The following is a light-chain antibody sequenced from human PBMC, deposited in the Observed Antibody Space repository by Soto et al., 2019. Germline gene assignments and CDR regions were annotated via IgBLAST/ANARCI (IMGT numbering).Light chain of an antibody. CDR1: QGISNY. Sequence: DIQMTQSPSSLSASVGDRVTITCRASQGISNYLAWYQQKPGKVPKLLIYAASTLQSGVPSRFSGSVSGTDFTLTISSRHPEDVATYYCQKYNSAPPFTFGPGTKVDIK. CDR3: QKYNSAPPFT. J-gene: IGKJ3*01. V-gene: IGKV1-27*01. CDR2: AAS.